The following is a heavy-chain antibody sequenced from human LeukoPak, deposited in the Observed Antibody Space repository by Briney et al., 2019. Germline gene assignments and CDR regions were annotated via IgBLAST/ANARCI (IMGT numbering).Heavy chain of an antibody. J-gene: IGHJ4*02. D-gene: IGHD2-8*01. Sequence: SQTLSLTCTVSGGSISSGSYYWSWIRQPAGKGLEWIGRIYTSGSTNYNPSLKSRVTISVDTSKNQFSLKLSSVTAADTAVYYCARGRVYAMTYFDYWGQGTLVTVSS. CDR3: ARGRVYAMTYFDY. CDR1: GGSISSGSYY. CDR2: IYTSGST. V-gene: IGHV4-61*02.